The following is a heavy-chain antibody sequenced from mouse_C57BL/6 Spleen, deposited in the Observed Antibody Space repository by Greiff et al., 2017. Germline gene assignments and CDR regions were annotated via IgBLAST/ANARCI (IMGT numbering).Heavy chain of an antibody. CDR3: TGPWSPDGYCGDYYAMDY. Sequence: DVKLVESGGGLVQPGGSLSLSCAASGFTFTDYYMSWVRQPPGKALEWLGFIRNKANGYTTEYSASVKGRFTISRDNSQSILYLQMNALMAEDSATYYCTGPWSPDGYCGDYYAMDYWGQGTSVTVSS. D-gene: IGHD2-3*01. CDR1: GFTFTDYY. J-gene: IGHJ4*01. V-gene: IGHV7-3*01. CDR2: IRNKANGYTT.